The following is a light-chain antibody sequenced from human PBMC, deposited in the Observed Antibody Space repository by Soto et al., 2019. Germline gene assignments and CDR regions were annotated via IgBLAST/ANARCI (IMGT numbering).Light chain of an antibody. CDR2: GAS. CDR1: QSVGSD. J-gene: IGKJ4*01. V-gene: IGKV3-20*01. CDR3: QQYSGAPLT. Sequence: EIVLTQSPGTLSLSPGERATLSCRASQSVGSDLVWYQQKPGQTPRLLIYGASNKATGIPDRFTGSGSGTDFTLTISRLEPEDFAVYYCQQYSGAPLTFGGGTKVEIK.